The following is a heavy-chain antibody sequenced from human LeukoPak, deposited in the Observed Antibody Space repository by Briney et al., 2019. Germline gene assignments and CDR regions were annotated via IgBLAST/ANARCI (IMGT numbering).Heavy chain of an antibody. CDR3: ARDDGDRSGYHDAFDI. D-gene: IGHD3-22*01. CDR2: IWYDGSNK. CDR1: GFTFSDYY. V-gene: IGHV3-33*08. J-gene: IGHJ3*02. Sequence: GGSLRLSCAASGFTFSDYYMSWVRQAPGEGLEWVALIWYDGSNKDYADSVKGRFTISRDDSKNTLYLQMNSLRAEDTAVYYCARDDGDRSGYHDAFDIWGQGTMVTVSS.